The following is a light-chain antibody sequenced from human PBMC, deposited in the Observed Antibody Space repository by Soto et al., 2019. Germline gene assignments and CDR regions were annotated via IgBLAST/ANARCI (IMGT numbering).Light chain of an antibody. Sequence: QSALTQPASVSGSPGQSITISCTGTSSDVGSYNLVSWYQQHPGKAPKLMIYEGSKRPSGVSNRFSGSKSGNTASLTISGLQGEDEADYYCCSYAGSSSYVFGTGTKLTVL. V-gene: IGLV2-23*01. CDR2: EGS. CDR1: SSDVGSYNL. CDR3: CSYAGSSSYV. J-gene: IGLJ1*01.